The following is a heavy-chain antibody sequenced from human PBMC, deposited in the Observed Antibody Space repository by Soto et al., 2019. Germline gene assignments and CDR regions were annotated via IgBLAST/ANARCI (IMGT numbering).Heavy chain of an antibody. CDR1: GGTFGIYA. Sequence: QVQLVQSGAAVSKPGSSVKVSCKASGGTFGIYAIGWVRQAPGQGLEWMGGIIPAFGTTKNAQKFQDRVDMTGDESTNTGYMELRGLRFDDPARYYCSRVPRQVLYCPTRNGMDVWGQGTTLIVSS. CDR2: IIPAFGTT. V-gene: IGHV1-69*01. J-gene: IGHJ6*02. CDR3: SRVPRQVLYCPTRNGMDV. D-gene: IGHD2-2*02.